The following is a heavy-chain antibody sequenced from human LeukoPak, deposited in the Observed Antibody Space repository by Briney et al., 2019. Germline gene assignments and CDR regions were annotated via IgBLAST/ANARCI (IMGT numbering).Heavy chain of an antibody. J-gene: IGHJ5*02. Sequence: GGSLRLSCAASGFTVSSNYMSWVRQAPGKGLEWVSAIRGSGGSTYYADSVKGRFNISRDNSKNTLYLQMNSLRAEDTAVYYCAKDSLPLNYGDYYDWFDPWGQGTLVTVSS. V-gene: IGHV3-23*01. CDR3: AKDSLPLNYGDYYDWFDP. D-gene: IGHD4-17*01. CDR2: IRGSGGST. CDR1: GFTVSSNY.